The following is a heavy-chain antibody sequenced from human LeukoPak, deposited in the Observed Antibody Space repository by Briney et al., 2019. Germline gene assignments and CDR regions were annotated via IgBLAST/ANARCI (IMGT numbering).Heavy chain of an antibody. CDR1: GGSFSGYY. V-gene: IGHV4-34*01. D-gene: IGHD2-15*01. CDR2: INHSGST. J-gene: IGHJ4*02. CDR3: ARRCSGGSCYNY. Sequence: SETLSLTCVVYGGSFSGYYWSWIRQPPGKGLEWIGEINHSGSTNYNPSLKSRVTISVDTSKNQFSLKLSSVTAADTAVYYCARRCSGGSCYNYWGQGTLVTVSS.